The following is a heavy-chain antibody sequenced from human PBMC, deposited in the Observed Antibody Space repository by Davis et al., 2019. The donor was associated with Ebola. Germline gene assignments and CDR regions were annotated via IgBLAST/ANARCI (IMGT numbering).Heavy chain of an antibody. CDR3: ARRDGSGSYRRLHP. CDR2: IYPADSDT. D-gene: IGHD3-10*01. J-gene: IGHJ5*02. CDR1: GYTFTNFW. V-gene: IGHV5-51*01. Sequence: GESLKISCKGSGYTFTNFWIGWVRQMPGRGLEWMGIIYPADSDTRYGPSFQGQVTISADKSISTAYLQWSSLKASDTAMYYCARRDGSGSYRRLHPWGQGTLVTVSS.